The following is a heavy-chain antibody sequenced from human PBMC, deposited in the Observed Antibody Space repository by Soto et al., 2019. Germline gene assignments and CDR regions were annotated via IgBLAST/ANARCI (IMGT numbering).Heavy chain of an antibody. Sequence: PSETLSLTCAVYGGSFSGYYWSWIRQPPGKGLEWIGEINHSGNTYYNPSLKGRVTISLDHSRNQFSLRLNSVTAADTAVYFCASSKYDVVAGSVWFDPWGQGTLVTVSS. CDR2: INHSGNT. V-gene: IGHV4-34*01. D-gene: IGHD2-21*01. CDR3: ASSKYDVVAGSVWFDP. J-gene: IGHJ5*02. CDR1: GGSFSGYY.